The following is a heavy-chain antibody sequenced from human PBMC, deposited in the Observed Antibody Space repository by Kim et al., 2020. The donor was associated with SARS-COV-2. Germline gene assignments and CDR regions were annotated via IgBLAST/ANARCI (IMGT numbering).Heavy chain of an antibody. V-gene: IGHV4-4*02. CDR1: GGSISSSNW. D-gene: IGHD1-26*01. Sequence: SETLSLTCAVSGGSISSSNWWSWVRQPPGKGLEWIGEIYHSGSTNYNPSLKSRVTISVDKSKNQFSLKLSSVTAADTAVYYCAKWVGATTGGMDVWGQGTTVNVSS. CDR3: AKWVGATTGGMDV. J-gene: IGHJ6*02. CDR2: IYHSGST.